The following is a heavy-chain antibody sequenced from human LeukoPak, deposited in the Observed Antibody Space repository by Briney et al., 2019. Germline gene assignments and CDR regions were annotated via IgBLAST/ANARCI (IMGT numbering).Heavy chain of an antibody. CDR3: ARLAYCGGDCFYYFDY. J-gene: IGHJ4*02. Sequence: GESLKISCKGSGYSFTSYWIGWVRQMPGKGLEWMGIIYPGDSDTRYSPSFQGQVTISADKSISTAYLQWSSLKASDTAMHYCARLAYCGGDCFYYFDYWGQGTLVTVSS. CDR2: IYPGDSDT. CDR1: GYSFTSYW. V-gene: IGHV5-51*01. D-gene: IGHD2-21*01.